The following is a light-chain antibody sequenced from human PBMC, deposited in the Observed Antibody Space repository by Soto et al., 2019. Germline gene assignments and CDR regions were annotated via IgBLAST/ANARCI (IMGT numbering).Light chain of an antibody. CDR2: DVY. CDR1: RSDIGAYNY. J-gene: IGLJ2*01. Sequence: QSALTQPDSVSGSPGQSITISCTGTRSDIGAYNYVSWFQQNPGKAPKCMIYDVYSRPSGVSHRFSGSKSANTASLTISGLHAEDEAVYYCTSYTTTNTLALGGGTKLTVL. V-gene: IGLV2-14*01. CDR3: TSYTTTNTLA.